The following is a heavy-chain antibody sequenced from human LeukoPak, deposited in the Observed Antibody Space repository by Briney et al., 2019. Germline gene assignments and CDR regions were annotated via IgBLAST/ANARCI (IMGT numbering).Heavy chain of an antibody. J-gene: IGHJ4*02. CDR2: IYYSGST. D-gene: IGHD3-9*01. V-gene: IGHV4-39*07. CDR3: ARTVLTYYDILTGYRYNYFDY. Sequence: SETLSLTCTVSGGSISSSSYYWGWIRQPPGKGLEWIGSIYYSGSTNYNPSLKSRVTISVDTSKNQFSLKLSSVTAADTAVYYCARTVLTYYDILTGYRYNYFDYWGQGTLVTVSS. CDR1: GGSISSSSYY.